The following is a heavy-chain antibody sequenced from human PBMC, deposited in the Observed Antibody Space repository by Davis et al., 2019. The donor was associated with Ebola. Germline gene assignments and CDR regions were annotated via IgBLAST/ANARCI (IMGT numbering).Heavy chain of an antibody. CDR2: IWYDGSNK. J-gene: IGHJ4*02. CDR1: GFTFSSYG. D-gene: IGHD4-17*01. Sequence: PGGSLRLSCAASGFTFSSYGMHWVRQAPGKGLEWVAVIWYDGSNKYYADSVKGRFTISRDNSKNTLYLQMNSLRAEDTAVYYCAHRGSYGDYEPFDYWGQGTLVTVSS. V-gene: IGHV3-30*02. CDR3: AHRGSYGDYEPFDY.